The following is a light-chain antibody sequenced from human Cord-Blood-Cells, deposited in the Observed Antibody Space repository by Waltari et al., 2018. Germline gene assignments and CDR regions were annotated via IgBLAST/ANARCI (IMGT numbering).Light chain of an antibody. CDR2: AAS. J-gene: IGKJ3*01. CDR1: QSISSY. CDR3: QQSYSTPIT. Sequence: DIQMTQSPSSLSASIGARVTITCRASQSISSYLNWYQQKPGKAPKLLIYAASSLQSGVPSRFSGSGSGTDFTLTINSLQPEDFATYYCQQSYSTPITFGPGTKVDIK. V-gene: IGKV1-39*01.